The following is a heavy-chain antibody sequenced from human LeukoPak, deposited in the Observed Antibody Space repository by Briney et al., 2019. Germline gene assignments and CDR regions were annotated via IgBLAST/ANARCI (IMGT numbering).Heavy chain of an antibody. Sequence: PETLSLTCTVSGGSISSYYWSWIRQPAGKGLEWIGRIYTSGSANYNPSLKSRVTMSVDTSKNQFSLKLSSVTAADTAVYYCAASRVRFSIAAAGTEAYWGQGTLVTVSS. CDR3: AASRVRFSIAAAGTEAY. J-gene: IGHJ4*02. CDR1: GGSISSYY. CDR2: IYTSGSA. D-gene: IGHD6-13*01. V-gene: IGHV4-4*07.